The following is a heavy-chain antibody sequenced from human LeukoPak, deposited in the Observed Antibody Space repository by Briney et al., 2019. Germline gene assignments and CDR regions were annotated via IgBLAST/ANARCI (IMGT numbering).Heavy chain of an antibody. CDR2: IYHSGST. Sequence: SQTLSLTCAVSGGSLSSGGYSWSWIRQPPGTGLEWLGYIYHSGSTYYNPSLKSRVTISVDRSKNQFSLKLSSVTAADTAVYYCARVRITTVRGVIINWGQGTPVTVSS. CDR1: GGSLSSGGYS. CDR3: ARVRITTVRGVIIN. V-gene: IGHV4-30-2*01. J-gene: IGHJ4*02. D-gene: IGHD3-10*01.